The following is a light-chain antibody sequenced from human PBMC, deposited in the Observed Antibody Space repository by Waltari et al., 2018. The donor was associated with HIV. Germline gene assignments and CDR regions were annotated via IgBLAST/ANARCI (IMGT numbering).Light chain of an antibody. CDR3: ASFTGDHTLL. V-gene: IGLV2-14*03. CDR1: ARDFGLYNF. CDR2: DVD. J-gene: IGLJ2*01. Sequence: SAVTQPASVSGLPGQSIPLSCTRDARDFGLYNFVPWYQQHPGTLPRLILYDVDSRASGISHRFSGSMSGHTASLNISGLRAEDEADYYCASFTGDHTLLFGGGTKVTVL.